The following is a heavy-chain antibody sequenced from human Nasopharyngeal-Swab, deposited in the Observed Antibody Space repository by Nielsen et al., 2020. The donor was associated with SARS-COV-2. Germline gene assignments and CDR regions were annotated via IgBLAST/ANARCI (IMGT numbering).Heavy chain of an antibody. J-gene: IGHJ6*02. CDR3: AKAPYLRGLDV. CDR1: GFTFSSYA. Sequence: GGSLRLSCAASGFTFSSYAMSWVRQAPGKGLEWVSIISGSGNTTYYADSVNDRFTISRDNSKNTLYLQMNSLRVEDTAVYYCAKAPYLRGLDVWGQGTTVNVSS. D-gene: IGHD2-21*01. V-gene: IGHV3-23*01. CDR2: ISGSGNTT.